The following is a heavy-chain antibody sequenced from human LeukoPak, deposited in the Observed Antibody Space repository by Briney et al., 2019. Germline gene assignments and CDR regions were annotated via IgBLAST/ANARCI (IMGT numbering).Heavy chain of an antibody. D-gene: IGHD3-22*01. V-gene: IGHV3-30*18. CDR2: ISSDGKNE. CDR1: GFTFSSYG. Sequence: GGSLRLSCAASGFTFSSYGMHWVRQTPGKGLEWVAGISSDGKNEKYIDSVKGRLTVSRDNAKNTLSLQMNSLRAEDTAVYFCAKDYYYESSGYGGLLDYWGQGALVAVSS. CDR3: AKDYYYESSGYGGLLDY. J-gene: IGHJ4*02.